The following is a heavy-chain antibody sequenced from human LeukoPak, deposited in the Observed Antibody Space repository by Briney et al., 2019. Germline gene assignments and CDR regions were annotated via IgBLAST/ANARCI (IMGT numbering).Heavy chain of an antibody. CDR2: ISGSGGST. CDR1: EFTFSDYY. CDR3: AKDHLYYYDSSGYYKD. J-gene: IGHJ4*02. Sequence: PGGSLRLSCAASEFTFSDYYMTWIRQAPGKGLEWVSAISGSGGSTYYADSVKGRFTISRDNSKNTLYLQMNSLRAEDTAVYYCAKDHLYYYDSSGYYKDWGQGTLVTVSS. D-gene: IGHD3-22*01. V-gene: IGHV3-23*01.